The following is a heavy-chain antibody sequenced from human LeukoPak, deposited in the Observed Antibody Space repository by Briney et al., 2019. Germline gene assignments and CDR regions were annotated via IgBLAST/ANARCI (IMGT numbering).Heavy chain of an antibody. CDR1: GGTFSSYA. Sequence: VASVKVSCKASGGTFSSYAISWVRQAPGQGIEWMGRIIPIFGTANYAQKFQGRVTITTDESTSTAYMELSSLRSEDTAVYYCARDLARKSPSWYPPLDWGQGTLVTVSS. CDR2: IIPIFGTA. CDR3: ARDLARKSPSWYPPLD. D-gene: IGHD6-13*01. V-gene: IGHV1-69*05. J-gene: IGHJ4*02.